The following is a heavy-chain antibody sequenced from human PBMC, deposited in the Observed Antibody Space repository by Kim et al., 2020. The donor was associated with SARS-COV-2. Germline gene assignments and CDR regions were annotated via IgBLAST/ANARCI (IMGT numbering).Heavy chain of an antibody. V-gene: IGHV4-4*02. CDR3: ARALVVVTASYRKFDP. D-gene: IGHD2-21*02. J-gene: IGHJ5*02. CDR1: GGSISSSNW. CDR2: IYHSGST. Sequence: SETLSLTCAVSGGSISSSNWWSWVRQPPGKGLEWIGEIYHSGSTNYNPSLKSRVTISVDKSKNQFSLKLSSVTAADTAVYYCARALVVVTASYRKFDPWGQGTLVTVSS.